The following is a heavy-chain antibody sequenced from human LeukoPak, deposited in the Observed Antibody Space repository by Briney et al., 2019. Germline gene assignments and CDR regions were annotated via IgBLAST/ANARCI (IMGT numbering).Heavy chain of an antibody. CDR1: GGSISSYY. V-gene: IGHV4-59*01. J-gene: IGHJ3*02. CDR2: IYYSGST. CDR3: ARAIGPAAIRVGAFDI. Sequence: PSGTLSLTCTASGGSISSYYWSGFRQPLARGRVWLGYIYYSGSTNSTHTPKSRVTISVDTSKNTFSLYLSSVTAADTAVYYCARAIGPAAIRVGAFDIWGQGAMVTVSS. D-gene: IGHD2-2*02.